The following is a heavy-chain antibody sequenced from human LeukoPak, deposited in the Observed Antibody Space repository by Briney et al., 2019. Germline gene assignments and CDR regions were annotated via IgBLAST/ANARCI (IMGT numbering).Heavy chain of an antibody. CDR1: GGSISSYY. D-gene: IGHD6-13*01. CDR3: ARHSAHSSTNDAFDI. J-gene: IGHJ3*02. CDR2: IYDSEST. V-gene: IGHV4-59*01. Sequence: SETLSLTCTVSGGSISSYYWSWIRQPPGKGLEWIGYIYDSESTNYNPSLKSRVTILIDTSKNQFSLKLSSVTAADTAVYYCARHSAHSSTNDAFDIWGQGTMVTASS.